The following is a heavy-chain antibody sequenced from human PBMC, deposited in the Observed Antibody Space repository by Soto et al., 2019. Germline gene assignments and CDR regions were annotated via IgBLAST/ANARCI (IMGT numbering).Heavy chain of an antibody. CDR2: IHYSGST. V-gene: IGHV4-59*08. Sequence: QVQLQESGPGLVKPSETLSLTCTVSGGSISGYYWSWLRQPPGKGPEWIGYIHYSGSTSYNSSLRSRVTISEDTSKNQLSLSLTSVTATDTAVYYWARHGSGTYDYWGQGTLVTVSS. D-gene: IGHD1-26*01. J-gene: IGHJ4*02. CDR1: GGSISGYY. CDR3: ARHGSGTYDY.